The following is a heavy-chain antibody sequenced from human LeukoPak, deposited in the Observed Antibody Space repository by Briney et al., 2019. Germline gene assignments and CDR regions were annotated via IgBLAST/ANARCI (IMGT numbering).Heavy chain of an antibody. J-gene: IGHJ6*03. Sequence: GASVKVSCKASGYTFTSYGISWVRQAPGQGLEWMGGIIPIFGTANYAQKFQGRVTITADESTSTAYMELSSLGSEDTAVYYCARGVGATGYYYYYMDVWGKGTTVTVSS. CDR1: GYTFTSYG. CDR3: ARGVGATGYYYYYMDV. CDR2: IIPIFGTA. V-gene: IGHV1-69*13. D-gene: IGHD1-26*01.